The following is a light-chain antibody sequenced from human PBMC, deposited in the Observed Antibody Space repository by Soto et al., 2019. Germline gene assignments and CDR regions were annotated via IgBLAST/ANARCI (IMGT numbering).Light chain of an antibody. V-gene: IGKV1-39*01. J-gene: IGKJ1*01. CDR2: GAS. CDR1: QSISTY. Sequence: DIQMTQSPSSLSASVGDRVTITCRASQSISTYLNWYQQRPGKAPKVLIYGASTLHRGVPSRFSGSGSETDFTLTITSLQPEDFATYYCPHSYSRTFGQGTKVDIK. CDR3: PHSYSRT.